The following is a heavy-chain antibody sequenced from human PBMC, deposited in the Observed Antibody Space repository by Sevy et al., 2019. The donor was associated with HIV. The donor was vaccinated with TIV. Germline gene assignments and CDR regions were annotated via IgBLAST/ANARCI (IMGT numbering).Heavy chain of an antibody. Sequence: ASVKVSCKASGGTFSSYAISWVRQAPGQGLEWMGGTIPIFGTANYAQKFQGRVTITADESTSTAYMELSSLRSEDTAVYYCARVGFEMATIYLFDYWGQGTLVTVSS. D-gene: IGHD5-12*01. V-gene: IGHV1-69*13. CDR3: ARVGFEMATIYLFDY. CDR1: GGTFSSYA. J-gene: IGHJ4*02. CDR2: TIPIFGTA.